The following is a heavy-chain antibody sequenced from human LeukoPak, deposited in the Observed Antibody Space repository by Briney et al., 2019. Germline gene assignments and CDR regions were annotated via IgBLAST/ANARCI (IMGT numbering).Heavy chain of an antibody. CDR2: ISSSSSYI. D-gene: IGHD2-15*01. CDR1: GFTFSSYS. CDR3: AAGGSSLLDY. Sequence: GGSLRLSCAASGFTFSSYSMNWVRPAPGKGLEWVSSISSSSSYIYYADSVKGRFTISRDNAKNSLYLQMNSLRAEDTAVDYCAAGGSSLLDYWGQGTLVTVSS. J-gene: IGHJ4*02. V-gene: IGHV3-21*01.